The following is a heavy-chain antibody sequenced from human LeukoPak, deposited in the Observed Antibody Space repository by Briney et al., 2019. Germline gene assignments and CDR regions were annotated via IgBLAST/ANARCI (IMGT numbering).Heavy chain of an antibody. D-gene: IGHD3-10*01. Sequence: GGSLRLSCAASGFTVSSNYMSWVRQAPGKGLEWVSVIYSGGSTYYADSVKGRFTISRDNSKNTLYLQMNSLRAEDTAVYYCAKDLGFGYYYYGMDVWGKGTTVTVSS. V-gene: IGHV3-66*02. J-gene: IGHJ6*04. CDR1: GFTVSSNY. CDR3: AKDLGFGYYYYGMDV. CDR2: IYSGGST.